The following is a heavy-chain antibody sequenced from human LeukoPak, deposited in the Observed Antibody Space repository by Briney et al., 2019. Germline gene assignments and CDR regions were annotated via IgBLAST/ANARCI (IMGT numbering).Heavy chain of an antibody. V-gene: IGHV1-2*06. J-gene: IGHJ3*02. Sequence: ASVKVSCKASGYTFTGYYMHWVRQAPGQGLEWMARINPNSGGTNYAQKFQGRVTMTRDTSISTAYMELSRLRSDDTAVYYCATPKGQTWLWDDAFDIWGQGTMVTVSS. CDR2: INPNSGGT. CDR3: ATPKGQTWLWDDAFDI. D-gene: IGHD5-24*01. CDR1: GYTFTGYY.